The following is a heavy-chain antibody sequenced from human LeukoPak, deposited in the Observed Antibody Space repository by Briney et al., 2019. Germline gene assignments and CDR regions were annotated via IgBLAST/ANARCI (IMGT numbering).Heavy chain of an antibody. V-gene: IGHV3-23*01. CDR2: IGGSGGRT. J-gene: IGHJ4*01. Sequence: PGGSLRLSCAVSGITLSNYGMSWVRQAPGKGLEWVAGIGGSGGRTNYADSVKGRFTISRDNSKNTLYLQMNSLRAEDTAVYYCAKGIYSSGWSYFDYWGHGTLVTVSS. D-gene: IGHD6-19*01. CDR3: AKGIYSSGWSYFDY. CDR1: GITLSNYG.